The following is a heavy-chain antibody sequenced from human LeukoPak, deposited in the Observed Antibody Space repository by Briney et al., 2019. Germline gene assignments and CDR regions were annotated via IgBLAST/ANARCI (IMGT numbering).Heavy chain of an antibody. D-gene: IGHD3-10*01. Sequence: ASVTVSCKASGYTFTSYDINWVRQAPGQGLEGMGWMNPNSGNTDYAHKFQGRVTMTRNTSISTGYMELSSLRSEDTAVYYWARLRSYGGYYFDYWGQGNLVTVSS. V-gene: IGHV1-8*01. CDR2: MNPNSGNT. CDR3: ARLRSYGGYYFDY. J-gene: IGHJ4*02. CDR1: GYTFTSYD.